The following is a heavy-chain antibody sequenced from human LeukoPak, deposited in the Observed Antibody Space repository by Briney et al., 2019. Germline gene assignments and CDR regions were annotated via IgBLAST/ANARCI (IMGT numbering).Heavy chain of an antibody. V-gene: IGHV3-33*01. CDR3: ARDISSGWYPYYFDY. D-gene: IGHD6-19*01. CDR1: GFTFSSFG. J-gene: IGHJ4*02. Sequence: HPGESLKISCAASGFTFSSFGMHWVRQAPGKELDWVAVIWYDGSEKYYADSVRGRFTISRDNSKKTLYLQMNSLRAEDTAVYYCARDISSGWYPYYFDYWGQGTLVTVSS. CDR2: IWYDGSEK.